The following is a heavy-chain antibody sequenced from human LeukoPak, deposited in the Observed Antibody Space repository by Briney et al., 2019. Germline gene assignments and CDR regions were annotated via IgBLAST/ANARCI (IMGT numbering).Heavy chain of an antibody. Sequence: PSQTLSLTCSVSGGSISSGSSYWRWIRQPAGKGLEWIARIYTSGITNYNPSLKSRVTISVDTPKNQFSLKLSSVTAADTAVYYCARDGSGSKGPNYYHYMDVWGKGTTLTVSS. CDR2: IYTSGIT. CDR1: GGSISSGSSY. D-gene: IGHD3-10*01. J-gene: IGHJ6*03. V-gene: IGHV4-61*02. CDR3: ARDGSGSKGPNYYHYMDV.